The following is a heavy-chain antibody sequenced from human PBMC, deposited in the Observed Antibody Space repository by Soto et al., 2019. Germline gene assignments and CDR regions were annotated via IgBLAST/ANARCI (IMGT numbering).Heavy chain of an antibody. D-gene: IGHD6-13*01. Sequence: GESLKISCMGSGYKVSTWHNFTSYWIAWVRQMPGEGLEWMGIIYPGDSDTRYSPSFQGQVTISADKSINPVYLQWGSLKASDTAMYYCARLSRYSNSWEGYFDYWGQGILVTVSS. J-gene: IGHJ4*02. CDR1: GYKVSTWHNFTSYW. CDR3: ARLSRYSNSWEGYFDY. CDR2: IYPGDSDT. V-gene: IGHV5-51*01.